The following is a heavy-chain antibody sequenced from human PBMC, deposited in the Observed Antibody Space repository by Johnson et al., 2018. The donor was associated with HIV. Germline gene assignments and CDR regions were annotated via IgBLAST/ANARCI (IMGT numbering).Heavy chain of an antibody. CDR3: AKKGGHYFTSHDAFDI. CDR1: GFTFDDYG. CDR2: IDWTGGRQ. V-gene: IGHV3-20*04. D-gene: IGHD3-16*01. J-gene: IGHJ3*02. Sequence: VQVVESGGGVVRPGGSLRLSCADSGFTFDDYGMTWVRQAPGKGLEWVSSIDWTGGRQRYVDSVKGRITISRDNSKSTRYHQMNSLRPEDKAVYYCAKKGGHYFTSHDAFDILGQGTVVTVSS.